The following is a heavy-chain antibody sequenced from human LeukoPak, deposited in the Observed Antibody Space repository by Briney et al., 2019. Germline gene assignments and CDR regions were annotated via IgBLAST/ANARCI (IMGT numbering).Heavy chain of an antibody. J-gene: IGHJ4*02. CDR2: IKQAGSEK. D-gene: IGHD4-23*01. CDR3: TKGGGNFDY. Sequence: GGSLRLSCAASGFTFNIYLMSWVRQAPGKGLEWVANIKQAGSEKYYVDSVKGRFTISRDNAKKSLYLQMNSLRAEDTAVYYCTKGGGNFDYWGQGTLVTVSS. V-gene: IGHV3-7*05. CDR1: GFTFNIYL.